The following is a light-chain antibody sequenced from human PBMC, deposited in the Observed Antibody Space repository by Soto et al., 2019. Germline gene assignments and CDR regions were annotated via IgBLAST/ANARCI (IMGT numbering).Light chain of an antibody. J-gene: IGKJ1*01. CDR3: QQSNNWPPWT. V-gene: IGKV3-15*01. CDR2: GAS. Sequence: EIVMTQSPATLSVSPGERATLSCMASQSVSSNLDWYQQKPGQSPRLRIYGASTRATGIPARFSGIGSGTKFTLTISSLQSEDFAVYSCQQSNNWPPWTFGQRTKVEIK. CDR1: QSVSSN.